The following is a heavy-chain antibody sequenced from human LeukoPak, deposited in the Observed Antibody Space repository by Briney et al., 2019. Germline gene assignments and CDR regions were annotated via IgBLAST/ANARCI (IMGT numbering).Heavy chain of an antibody. V-gene: IGHV1-69*06. Sequence: SVKVSCKASGGTFSSYAISWVRQAPGQGLEWMGGIIPIFGTANYAQKFQGRVTITADKSTSTAYMELSSLRSEDTAVYYCARGNGSGSRDWYFDLWGRGTLVTVSS. CDR3: ARGNGSGSRDWYFDL. J-gene: IGHJ2*01. CDR2: IIPIFGTA. D-gene: IGHD3-10*01. CDR1: GGTFSSYA.